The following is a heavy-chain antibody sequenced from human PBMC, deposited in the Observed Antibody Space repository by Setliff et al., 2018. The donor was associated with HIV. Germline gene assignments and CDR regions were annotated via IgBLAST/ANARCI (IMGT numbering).Heavy chain of an antibody. CDR3: ARNGCSGDCYFWDLDY. V-gene: IGHV1-3*01. CDR2: INAGKGDT. J-gene: IGHJ4*02. CDR1: GYTFTNFA. Sequence: ASVKVSCKASGYTFTNFAIHWLRQAPGQRFEWVGWINAGKGDTKYAQNFQGRVTISSDTSATTAFMEMRSLKSEDTAVYYCARNGCSGDCYFWDLDYWGQGTVVTVS. D-gene: IGHD2-21*02.